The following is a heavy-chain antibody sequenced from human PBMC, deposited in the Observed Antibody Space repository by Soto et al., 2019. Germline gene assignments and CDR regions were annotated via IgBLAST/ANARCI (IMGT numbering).Heavy chain of an antibody. CDR2: IIPIFGTA. CDR3: ARSAYYASIKVGNWFDP. CDR1: GGAFSGDA. J-gene: IGHJ5*02. D-gene: IGHD3-10*01. Sequence: SVKRCFKGGGGAFSGDASSLGRQAPGQGLEWMGGIIPIFGTANYAQKFQGRVTITADESTSTAYMELSSLRSEDTAVYYCARSAYYASIKVGNWFDPWGQGTLVTVSS. V-gene: IGHV1-69*01.